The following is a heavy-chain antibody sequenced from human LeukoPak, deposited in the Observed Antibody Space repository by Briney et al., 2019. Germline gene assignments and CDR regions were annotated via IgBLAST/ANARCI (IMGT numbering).Heavy chain of an antibody. CDR1: GFTFSNYA. V-gene: IGHV3-23*01. CDR2: ISGSGGST. CDR3: AKDMRFDWTPYYFDY. Sequence: GGSLRLSCAASGFTFSNYAMSWVRQAPGKGLEWVSAISGSGGSTYYADSVKGRFTISRDNSKNTLYLQMNSLRAEDTAVYYCAKDMRFDWTPYYFDYWGQGTLVTVSS. J-gene: IGHJ4*02. D-gene: IGHD3-9*01.